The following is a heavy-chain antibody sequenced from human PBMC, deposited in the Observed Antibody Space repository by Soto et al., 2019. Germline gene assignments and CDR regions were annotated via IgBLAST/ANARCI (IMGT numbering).Heavy chain of an antibody. CDR2: IIPIFGTA. Sequence: QEQLVQSGAEVKKPGSSVKVSCKASGGTFSSYAISWVRQAPGQGLEWMGGIIPIFGTANYAQKFQGRVTITADESTSTAYMELSSLRSEDTAVYYCARVPGIAAAGTPPRYYYYGMDVWGQGTTVTVSS. CDR1: GGTFSSYA. D-gene: IGHD6-13*01. CDR3: ARVPGIAAAGTPPRYYYYGMDV. J-gene: IGHJ6*02. V-gene: IGHV1-69*01.